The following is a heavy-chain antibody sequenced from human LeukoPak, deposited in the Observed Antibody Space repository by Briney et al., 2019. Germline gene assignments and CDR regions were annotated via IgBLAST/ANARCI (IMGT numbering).Heavy chain of an antibody. J-gene: IGHJ6*03. V-gene: IGHV1-18*01. Sequence: ASVKVSCKASGYTFTSYGISWVRQAPGQGLEWIGWISAYNGNTNYAQKLQGRVTMTTDTSTSTAYMELRSLRSVDTAVYYCARDPGYCSSTSCLQPHYYYYYMDVWGKGTTVTISS. CDR3: ARDPGYCSSTSCLQPHYYYYYMDV. D-gene: IGHD2-2*01. CDR2: ISAYNGNT. CDR1: GYTFTSYG.